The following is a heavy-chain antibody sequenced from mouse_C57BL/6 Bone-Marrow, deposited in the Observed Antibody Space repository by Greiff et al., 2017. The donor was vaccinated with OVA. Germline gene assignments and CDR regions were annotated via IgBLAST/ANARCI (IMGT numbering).Heavy chain of an antibody. D-gene: IGHD1-1*01. Sequence: QVHVKQPGAELVKPGASVKLSCKASGYTFTSYWMQWVKQRPGQGLEWIGEIDPSDSYTNYNQKFKGKATLIVDTSSSTAYMQLSSLTSEDSAVYYCARDPIYYYGSSYVGTTFDYWGQGTTLTVSS. V-gene: IGHV1-50*01. J-gene: IGHJ2*01. CDR2: IDPSDSYT. CDR1: GYTFTSYW. CDR3: ARDPIYYYGSSYVGTTFDY.